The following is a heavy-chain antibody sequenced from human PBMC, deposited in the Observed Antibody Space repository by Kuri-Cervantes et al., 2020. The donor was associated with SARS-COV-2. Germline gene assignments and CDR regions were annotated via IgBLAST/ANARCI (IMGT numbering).Heavy chain of an antibody. CDR1: GDSMNNGNW. Sequence: GGSLRLSCDVSGDSMNNGNWWTWVRQTPGKGLEWMGIIYPGDSDTRYSPSFQGQVTISADKPISTAYLQWSSLKASDTAMYYCARRDFGSGSYYLDYWGQGTLVTVSS. V-gene: IGHV5-51*04. D-gene: IGHD3-10*01. J-gene: IGHJ4*02. CDR2: IYPGDSDT. CDR3: ARRDFGSGSYYLDY.